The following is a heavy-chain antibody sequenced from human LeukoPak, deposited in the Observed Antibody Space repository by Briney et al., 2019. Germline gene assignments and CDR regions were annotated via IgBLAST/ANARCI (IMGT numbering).Heavy chain of an antibody. V-gene: IGHV1-18*01. CDR2: ISAYNGNT. CDR1: GYTLTSSG. J-gene: IGHJ4*02. D-gene: IGHD5-18*01. CDR3: ARLPSYGYQDY. Sequence: ASVKDSCKASGYTLTSSGISWVRPAPGQGLEWMGWISAYNGNTNYAQKLQGRVTMTTDTSTSTAYMELRSLRSDDTAVYYCARLPSYGYQDYWGQGTLVTVSS.